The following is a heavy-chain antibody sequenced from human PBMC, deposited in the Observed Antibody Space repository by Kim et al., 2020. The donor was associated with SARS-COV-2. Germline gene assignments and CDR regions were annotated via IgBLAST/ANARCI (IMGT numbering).Heavy chain of an antibody. CDR1: GYTFTGYY. J-gene: IGHJ5*02. V-gene: IGHV1-2*06. D-gene: IGHD1-7*01. Sequence: ASVKVSCKASGYTFTGYYMHWVRQAPGQGLEWMGRINPNSGGTNYAQKFQGRVTMTRDTSISTAYMELSRLRSDDTAVYYCARDRVKLLNWFDPCGQGTLVTVSS. CDR3: ARDRVKLLNWFDP. CDR2: INPNSGGT.